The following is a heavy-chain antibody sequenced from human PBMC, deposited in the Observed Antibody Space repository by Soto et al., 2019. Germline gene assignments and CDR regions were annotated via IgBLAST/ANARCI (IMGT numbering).Heavy chain of an antibody. CDR1: GFTFSRFE. J-gene: IGHJ4*02. CDR3: TRAAWFPYLSFY. V-gene: IGHV3-48*03. Sequence: PVGSLRLSCAASGFTFSRFELHWARQAPGKGLEWISYISSSGSTAYYASSVEGRFTISRDNANNSVYLQMDSLRAEDTALYYCTRAAWFPYLSFYWGQGALVTVSS. CDR2: ISSSGSTA. D-gene: IGHD3-10*01.